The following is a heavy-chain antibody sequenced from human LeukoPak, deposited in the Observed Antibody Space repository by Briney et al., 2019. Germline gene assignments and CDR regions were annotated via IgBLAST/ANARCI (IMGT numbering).Heavy chain of an antibody. V-gene: IGHV3-30*04. CDR3: ANSGSYFAAGWFDP. CDR1: GFTFSSYV. CDR2: ISYDGSNE. D-gene: IGHD1-26*01. Sequence: GGSLRLSCAASGFTFSSYVMHWVRQAPGKGLEWVAIISYDGSNEYYADSVKGRFTISRDNSKNTLYLQMNSLRAEDTAVYYCANSGSYFAAGWFDPWGQGTLVTVSS. J-gene: IGHJ5*02.